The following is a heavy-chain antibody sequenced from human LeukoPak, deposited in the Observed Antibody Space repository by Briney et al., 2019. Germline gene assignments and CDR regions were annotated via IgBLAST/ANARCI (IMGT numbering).Heavy chain of an antibody. CDR2: MNPNSGNT. J-gene: IGHJ4*02. Sequence: ASVKVSCKAPGYTFTSYDINWVRQATGQGLEWMGWMNPNSGNTGYAQKFQGRVTMTRNTSISTAYMELSSLRSEDTAVYYCARRVKRAAAGINPLSYWGQGTLVTVSS. CDR1: GYTFTSYD. V-gene: IGHV1-8*01. CDR3: ARRVKRAAAGINPLSY. D-gene: IGHD6-13*01.